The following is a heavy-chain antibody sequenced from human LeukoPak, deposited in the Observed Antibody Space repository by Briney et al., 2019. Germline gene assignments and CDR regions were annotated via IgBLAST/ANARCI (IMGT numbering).Heavy chain of an antibody. CDR1: GGSISSSSYY. CDR3: ARGGYSYGHGAFDY. J-gene: IGHJ4*02. V-gene: IGHV4-39*07. D-gene: IGHD5-18*01. CDR2: IYYSGST. Sequence: SETLSLTCTVSGGSISSSSYYWGWIRQPPGKGLEWIGSIYYSGSTYYNPSLKSRVTISVDTSKNQFSLKLSSVTAADTAVYYCARGGYSYGHGAFDYWGQGTLVTVSS.